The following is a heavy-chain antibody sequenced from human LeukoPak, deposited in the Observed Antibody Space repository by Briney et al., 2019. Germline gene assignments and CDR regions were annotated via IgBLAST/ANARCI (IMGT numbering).Heavy chain of an antibody. V-gene: IGHV3-30*01. CDR1: GFLFSAYD. CDR3: ARVTGHSGYDLKY. Sequence: PGRSLRLSCAASGFLFSAYDFHWVRQAPGKGLEWVAFISYDGSSKNYAQSVEGRFTISRDNSKNTLYVQMNSLRHEDTAVYYCARVTGHSGYDLKYWGQGALVTVSS. D-gene: IGHD5-12*01. CDR2: ISYDGSSK. J-gene: IGHJ4*02.